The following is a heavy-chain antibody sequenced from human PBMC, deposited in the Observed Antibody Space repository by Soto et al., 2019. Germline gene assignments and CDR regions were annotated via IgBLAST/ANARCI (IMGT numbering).Heavy chain of an antibody. V-gene: IGHV3-23*01. J-gene: IGHJ6*02. Sequence: EAQLLESGGGLVQPGGSLRLSCAASGFTFSTYPMSWVRQEPGKGLEWVSGISGSGISTYYTDSVKGRFTISRDNSKNTVFLQMNSLRDEDTAVYYCVKPPVITASYYYYDMDVWGQGTTVTVSS. CDR2: ISGSGIST. CDR3: VKPPVITASYYYYDMDV. CDR1: GFTFSTYP. D-gene: IGHD4-4*01.